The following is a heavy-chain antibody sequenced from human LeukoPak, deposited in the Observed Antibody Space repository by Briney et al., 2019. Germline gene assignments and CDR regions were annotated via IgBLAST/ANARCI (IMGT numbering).Heavy chain of an antibody. Sequence: SETLSLTCTVSGYSISSGYYWGWIRQPPGKGLEWIGSIYHSGSTYYNPSLKSRVTISVDTSKNQFSLKLSSVTAADTAVYYCARVVAARPRGYTFDIWGQGTMVTVSS. V-gene: IGHV4-38-2*02. CDR1: GYSISSGYY. D-gene: IGHD6-6*01. CDR2: IYHSGST. CDR3: ARVVAARPRGYTFDI. J-gene: IGHJ3*02.